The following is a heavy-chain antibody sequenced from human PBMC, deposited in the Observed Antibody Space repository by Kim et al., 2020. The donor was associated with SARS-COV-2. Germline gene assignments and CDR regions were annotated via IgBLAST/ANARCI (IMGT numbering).Heavy chain of an antibody. CDR3: AREEADSSGWSD. D-gene: IGHD6-19*01. CDR1: GFTFSNYW. CDR2: IREDGGVK. J-gene: IGHJ4*02. V-gene: IGHV3-7*03. Sequence: GGSLRLSCVASGFTFSNYWMTWVRQAPGKGPEWVANIREDGGVKQYMDSVKGRFTISRDNARNSLYLEVNSLRVDDTAVYYCAREEADSSGWSDWGQGTLVTVSS.